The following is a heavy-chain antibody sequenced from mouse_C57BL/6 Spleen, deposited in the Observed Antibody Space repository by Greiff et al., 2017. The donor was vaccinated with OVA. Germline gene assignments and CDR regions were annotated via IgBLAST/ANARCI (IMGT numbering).Heavy chain of an antibody. CDR3: ASDGYYLTFY. D-gene: IGHD2-3*01. CDR2: ISYDGSN. Sequence: VQLKESGPGLVKPSQSLSLTCSVTGYSITSGYYWNWIRQFPGNKLEWMGYISYDGSNNYNPSLKNRISITRDTSKNQFFLKLNSVTTEDTATYYCASDGYYLTFYWGQGTSVTVSS. CDR1: GYSITSGYY. V-gene: IGHV3-6*01. J-gene: IGHJ4*01.